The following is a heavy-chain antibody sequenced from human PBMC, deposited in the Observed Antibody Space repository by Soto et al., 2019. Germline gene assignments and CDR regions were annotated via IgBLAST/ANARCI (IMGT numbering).Heavy chain of an antibody. CDR2: LSGSGTST. CDR3: GTGTWRGGCFNPFVS. J-gene: IGHJ4*02. CDR1: GFSFVNYA. V-gene: IGHV3-23*01. Sequence: PWGSLRLSCAASGFSFVNYAMNWVRQAPGKGLELVSGLSGSGTSTYYSDSVKGRFTISRDNSRDTLFLQMNSLTADDTAVDYCGTGTWRGGCFNPFVSWGQGALATVSS. D-gene: IGHD4-17*01.